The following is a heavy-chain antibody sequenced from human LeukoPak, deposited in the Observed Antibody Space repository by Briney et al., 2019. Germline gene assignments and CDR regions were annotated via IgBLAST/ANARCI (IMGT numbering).Heavy chain of an antibody. CDR2: IYYSGST. Sequence: PSETLSLTCTVSGVSVSSGSYDWSWIRQPPGKGLEWIGYIYYSGSTNYNPSLKSRITIRVDPSKNQFSLKLSSVTAADTAVYYCARGGSYYYDSSGHWGQGTLVTVSS. D-gene: IGHD3-22*01. V-gene: IGHV4-61*01. CDR1: GVSVSSGSYD. CDR3: ARGGSYYYDSSGH. J-gene: IGHJ4*02.